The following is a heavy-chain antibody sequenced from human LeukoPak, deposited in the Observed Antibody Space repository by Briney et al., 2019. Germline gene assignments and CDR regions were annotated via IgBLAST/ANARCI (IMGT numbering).Heavy chain of an antibody. J-gene: IGHJ5*02. CDR3: ARGSGSLS. V-gene: IGHV1-2*02. CDR1: GYTLTAYY. CDR2: INPNNGGT. D-gene: IGHD1-26*01. Sequence: GASVKVSCKASGYTLTAYYIHWVRQAPGQGLEWVGWINPNNGGTNYAQKFQGRVTMTGDTSISTSYMELSGLRSNDTAVYYCARGSGSLSWGQGTLVTVSS.